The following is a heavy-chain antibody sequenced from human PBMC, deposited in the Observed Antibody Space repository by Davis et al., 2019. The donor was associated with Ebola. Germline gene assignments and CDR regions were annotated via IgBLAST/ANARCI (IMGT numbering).Heavy chain of an antibody. Sequence: GESLKISCTGSGFIFGYYAINWFRRAPGKGLEWVSSISPTSAHIYSAVSLKGRFTISRDNAKNSLFLQLNSLRAEDTAVYYCARADALAGKKDSYYGMDVWGQGTTVTVSS. J-gene: IGHJ6*02. D-gene: IGHD6-19*01. CDR1: GFIFGYYA. CDR2: ISPTSAHI. CDR3: ARADALAGKKDSYYGMDV. V-gene: IGHV3-21*01.